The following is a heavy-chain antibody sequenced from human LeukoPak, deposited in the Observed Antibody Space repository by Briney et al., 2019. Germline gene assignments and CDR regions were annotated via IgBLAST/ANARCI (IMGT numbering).Heavy chain of an antibody. V-gene: IGHV1-2*02. CDR1: GYTFTGYY. CDR3: ARPYDSSGSIDY. CDR2: INPNSGGT. D-gene: IGHD3-22*01. J-gene: IGHJ4*02. Sequence: GASVKVSCKASGYTFTGYYMHWVRQAPGQGLEWMGWINPNSGGTNYAQKFQGRVTMTRDTFISTAYMELSRLRSDDTAVYYCARPYDSSGSIDYWGQGTPVTVSS.